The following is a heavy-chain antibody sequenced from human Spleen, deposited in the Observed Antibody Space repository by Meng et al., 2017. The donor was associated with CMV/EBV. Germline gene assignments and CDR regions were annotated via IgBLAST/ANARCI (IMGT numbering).Heavy chain of an antibody. D-gene: IGHD2-8*01. CDR2: ISGNGDYT. J-gene: IGHJ6*02. V-gene: IGHV3-11*06. CDR3: ARDNGGPNPYYYYGMDV. Sequence: GGSLRLSCAASGFTFRDYYMTWIRQAPGKGLEWVSSISGNGDYTYYANSVKGRFTISRDNAKNSLYLQMNSLGAEDTAVYYCARDNGGPNPYYYYGMDVWGQGTTVTVSS. CDR1: GFTFRDYY.